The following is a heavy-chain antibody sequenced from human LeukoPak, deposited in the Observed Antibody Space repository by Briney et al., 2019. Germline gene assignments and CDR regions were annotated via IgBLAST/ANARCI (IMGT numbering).Heavy chain of an antibody. CDR1: GYTFTSYD. J-gene: IGHJ6*04. CDR3: ARDVLERRLHSSGLIDV. V-gene: IGHV1-18*01. Sequence: ASVKVSCKASGYTFTSYDISWVRQAPGQGLEWMGWISAYNGNTNYPQKLQGRVTMTTDTSTSTAYMELRSPRSDDTAVYYCARDVLERRLHSSGLIDVWGKGTTVTVSS. CDR2: ISAYNGNT. D-gene: IGHD3-22*01.